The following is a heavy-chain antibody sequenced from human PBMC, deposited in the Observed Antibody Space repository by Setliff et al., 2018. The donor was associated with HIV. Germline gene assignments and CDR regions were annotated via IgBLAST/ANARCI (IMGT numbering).Heavy chain of an antibody. CDR2: FYYTGST. CDR1: GGSINSRSYS. J-gene: IGHJ4*01. D-gene: IGHD6-13*01. CDR3: AREVAADGTYFDY. V-gene: IGHV4-39*02. Sequence: SETLSLTCTVPGGSINSRSYSWGWIRQPPGKGLEWIGSFYYTGSTYYNPSLRSRVTISVDTSKNQFSLKLSSVSAADTAVYYCAREVAADGTYFDYWGQGALVTAPQ.